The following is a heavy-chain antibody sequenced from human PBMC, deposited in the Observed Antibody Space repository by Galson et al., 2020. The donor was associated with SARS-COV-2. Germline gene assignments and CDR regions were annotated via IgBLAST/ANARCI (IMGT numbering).Heavy chain of an antibody. CDR3: ARQASLEGAPIDY. CDR1: GYSFNNHW. D-gene: IGHD1-26*01. V-gene: IGHV5-51*01. Sequence: GESLKISCKGSGYSFNNHWIGWVRQMPGKGLEWMAMIFPGDSDIRYSPSFQGQVTVSADKSISTAYLQWSGLKASDSAMYYCARQASLEGAPIDYWGQGTLVTVSS. J-gene: IGHJ4*02. CDR2: IFPGDSDI.